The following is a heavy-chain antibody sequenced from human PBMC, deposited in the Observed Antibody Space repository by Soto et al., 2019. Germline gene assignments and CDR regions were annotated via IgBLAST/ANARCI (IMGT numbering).Heavy chain of an antibody. CDR2: VTHDGTER. CDR3: AREKNSGYYRTVDY. CDR1: GFTLSGHG. J-gene: IGHJ4*02. V-gene: IGHV3-30*03. Sequence: QVQLVASGGGVVQPGRSLSLSCAASGFTLSGHGLHWVRQAPGKGLEWVAVVTHDGTERHYPDSVEARFTITRDISKNTFYMQMNSLRVEDTAMYYCAREKNSGYYRTVDYWGQGTLVTVSS. D-gene: IGHD3-10*01.